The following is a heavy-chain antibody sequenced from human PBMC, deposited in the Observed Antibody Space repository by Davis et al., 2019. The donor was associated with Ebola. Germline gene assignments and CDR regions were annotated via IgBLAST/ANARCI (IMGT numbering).Heavy chain of an antibody. CDR3: ARFGYYRGYYGMDV. V-gene: IGHV4-34*01. Sequence: MPGGSLRLSCAASGFTFSSYWMRWIRQPPGKGLEWIGEINHSGSTNYNPSLKSRVTISVDTSKNQFSLKLSSVTAAATAVYYCARFGYYRGYYGMDVWGQGTTVTVSS. CDR2: INHSGST. J-gene: IGHJ6*02. D-gene: IGHD3-3*01. CDR1: GFTFSSYW.